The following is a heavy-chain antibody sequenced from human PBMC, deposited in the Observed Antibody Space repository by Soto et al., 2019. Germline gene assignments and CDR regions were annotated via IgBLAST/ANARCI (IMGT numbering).Heavy chain of an antibody. D-gene: IGHD5-18*01. Sequence: PSETLSLTCTVSGASISSYYWSWIRQPAGKGLEWIGRIYTRETITYNPSLKSRVTMSVETSKNQFSLNLSSVTAADTAIYYCATISYVGGTDYWGQGTLVTVPQ. CDR3: ATISYVGGTDY. J-gene: IGHJ4*02. CDR2: IYTRETI. CDR1: GASISSYY. V-gene: IGHV4-4*07.